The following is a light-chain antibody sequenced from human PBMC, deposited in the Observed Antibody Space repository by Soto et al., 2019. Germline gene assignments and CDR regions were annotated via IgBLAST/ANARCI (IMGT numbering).Light chain of an antibody. CDR3: QQYGSSSWT. V-gene: IGKV3-20*01. CDR2: GAS. CDR1: QSVSSSY. Sequence: EIVLTQSPGTLSLSPGERATLSCRASQSVSSSYLAWYQQKPGQAPRLLIYGASSRTTGIPDRFSGSGSRIDFATTISRVESECFAVYYCQQYGSSSWTVGQGTKVDIK. J-gene: IGKJ1*01.